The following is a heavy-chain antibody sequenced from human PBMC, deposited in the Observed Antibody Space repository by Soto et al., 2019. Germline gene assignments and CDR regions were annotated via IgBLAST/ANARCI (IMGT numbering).Heavy chain of an antibody. D-gene: IGHD1-26*01. CDR2: ISGSGGST. Sequence: EGSLRLSCAASGFTFSSYAMSWVRQAPGKGLEWVSAISGSGGSTYYADSVKGRFTISRDNSRNSLYLQMNSLRAEDTAVYYCERVNSGTFSFDYWGQVTLVTVSS. CDR1: GFTFSSYA. V-gene: IGHV3-23*01. J-gene: IGHJ4*02. CDR3: ERVNSGTFSFDY.